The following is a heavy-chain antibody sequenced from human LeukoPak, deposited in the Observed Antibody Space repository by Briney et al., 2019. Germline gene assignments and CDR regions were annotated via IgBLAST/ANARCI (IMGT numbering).Heavy chain of an antibody. J-gene: IGHJ4*02. CDR2: ADPEDVKT. CDR3: ATFQSYASSDHLRPYFDY. V-gene: IGHV1-24*01. D-gene: IGHD3-22*01. Sequence: ASVKVSCKISGYSLTELAIHWVRQAPGKGLEWMGGADPEDVKTSFAEKFQGRVTFTEDTSTDTAFMELSRLRSDDTAVYYCATFQSYASSDHLRPYFDYWGQGTLVTVSS. CDR1: GYSLTELA.